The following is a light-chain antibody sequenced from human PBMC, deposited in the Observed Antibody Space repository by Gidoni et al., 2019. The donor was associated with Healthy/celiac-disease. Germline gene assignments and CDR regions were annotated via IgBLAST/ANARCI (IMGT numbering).Light chain of an antibody. Sequence: ELVLTQSPGTLSLSPGERATLSGRASQSVSSSYLAWYQQKPGQAPRLLIYGASSRATGIPDRFSGSGSGTDFTLTISRLEPEDFAVYYCQQYGSSPPKLTFGGXTKVEIK. V-gene: IGKV3-20*01. J-gene: IGKJ4*01. CDR2: GAS. CDR1: QSVSSSY. CDR3: QQYGSSPPKLT.